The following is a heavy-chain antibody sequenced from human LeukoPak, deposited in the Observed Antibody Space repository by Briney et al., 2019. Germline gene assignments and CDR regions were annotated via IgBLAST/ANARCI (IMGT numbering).Heavy chain of an antibody. J-gene: IGHJ6*03. CDR1: GGSISSYY. D-gene: IGHD6-13*01. V-gene: IGHV4-4*07. CDR3: ARGGRYMSASWYRSVYYYMDV. Sequence: SETLSLTCTVSGGSISSYYWSWIRQPAGKGLEWIGRIYTSGSTNYNPSLKSRVTMSVDTSKNQFSLKLSSVTAADTAVCFCARGGRYMSASWYRSVYYYMDVWGKGTTVTVSS. CDR2: IYTSGST.